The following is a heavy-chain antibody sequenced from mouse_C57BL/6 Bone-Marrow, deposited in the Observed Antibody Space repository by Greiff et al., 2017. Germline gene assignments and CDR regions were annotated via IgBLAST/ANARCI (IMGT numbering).Heavy chain of an antibody. D-gene: IGHD1-1*01. CDR2: IWRGGSS. CDR1: GFSLTSYG. V-gene: IGHV2-5*01. CDR3: AIHYYGRSCDYAMDY. Sequence: VKLVESGPGLVQPSQSLSITCTVSGFSLTSYGVHWVRQSPGKGLEWLGVIWRGGSSDYNAPFMSRLSITTDNSTSQVFSKVNSMQADDTAIYYCAIHYYGRSCDYAMDYWGQGTSVTVSS. J-gene: IGHJ4*01.